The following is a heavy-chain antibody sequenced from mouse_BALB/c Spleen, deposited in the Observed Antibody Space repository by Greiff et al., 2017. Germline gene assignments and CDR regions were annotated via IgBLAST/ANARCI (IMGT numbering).Heavy chain of an antibody. CDR2: ISSGGSYT. CDR1: GFTFSSYT. J-gene: IGHJ4*01. Sequence: DVMLVESGGGLVQPGGSLKLSCAASGFTFSSYTMSWVRQTPEKRLEWVATISSGGSYTYYPDSVKGRFTISRDNAKNTLYLQMSRLKSEDTAMYYCTRGGAMDYWGQGTSVTVSS. CDR3: TRGGAMDY. V-gene: IGHV5-6-4*01.